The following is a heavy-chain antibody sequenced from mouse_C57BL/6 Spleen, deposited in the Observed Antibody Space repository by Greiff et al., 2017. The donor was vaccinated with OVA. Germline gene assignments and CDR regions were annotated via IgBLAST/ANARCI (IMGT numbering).Heavy chain of an antibody. CDR1: GYTFTDHT. CDR2: IYPRDGST. J-gene: IGHJ2*01. Sequence: VQLQESDAELVKPGASVKISCKVSGYTFTDHTIHWMKQRPEQGLEWIGHIYPRDGSTKYNEKFKGKATLSADKSSSTAYMQLNSLTSEDSAVYFCARKDYGSTFAYWGQGTTLTVSS. CDR3: ARKDYGSTFAY. V-gene: IGHV1-78*01. D-gene: IGHD1-1*01.